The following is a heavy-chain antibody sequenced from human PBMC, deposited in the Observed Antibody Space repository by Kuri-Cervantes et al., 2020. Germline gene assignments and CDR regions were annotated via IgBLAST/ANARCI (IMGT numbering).Heavy chain of an antibody. V-gene: IGHV1-3*01. CDR1: GYTFTSYA. J-gene: IGHJ5*02. CDR2: INAGNGNT. Sequence: ASVKVSCKASGYTFTSYAMHWVRQAPGQRLEWMGWINAGNGNTKYSQKFQGRVTMTRNTSISTAYMELSSLRSEDTAVYYCARGKSIAARRAYSHWFDPWGQGTLVTVSS. CDR3: ARGKSIAARRAYSHWFDP. D-gene: IGHD6-6*01.